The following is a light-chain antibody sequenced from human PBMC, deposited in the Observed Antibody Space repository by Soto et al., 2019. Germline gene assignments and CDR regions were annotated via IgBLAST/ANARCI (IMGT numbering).Light chain of an antibody. CDR3: QQYGSSPRT. CDR1: ESVSSGY. V-gene: IGKV3-20*01. CDR2: GAS. J-gene: IGKJ1*01. Sequence: EIELTQSPGTLSLSPGERATLSCRASESVSSGYLAWYQQKPGQAPRLLIYGASTRATGIPDRFSGSGSGTDFTLTISRLEPEDFAVYSCQQYGSSPRTFGQGTKVEIK.